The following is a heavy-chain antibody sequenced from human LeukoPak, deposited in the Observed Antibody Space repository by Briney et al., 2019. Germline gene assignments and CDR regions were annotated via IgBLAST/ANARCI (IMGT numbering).Heavy chain of an antibody. CDR1: GGTFSSYA. CDR3: ARDLAMTTVPYDAFDI. V-gene: IGHV1-69*13. D-gene: IGHD4-17*01. CDR2: IIPIFGTA. Sequence: GASVKVSCKASGGTFSSYAISWVRQAPGQWLEWMGGIIPIFGTANYAQKFQGRVTITADESTSTAYMELSSLRSEDTAVYYCARDLAMTTVPYDAFDIWGQGTMVTVSS. J-gene: IGHJ3*02.